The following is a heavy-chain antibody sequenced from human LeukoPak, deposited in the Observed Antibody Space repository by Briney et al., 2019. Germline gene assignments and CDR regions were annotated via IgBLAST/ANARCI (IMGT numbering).Heavy chain of an antibody. CDR1: GYTFRNFD. CDR3: ATEIAGITTAGTTDY. J-gene: IGHJ4*02. D-gene: IGHD6-13*01. Sequence: ASVKVSCKASGYTFRNFDINWVRQAPGQGLEWMGWINPKSGTRGHAQKFQGRITMTRNTSISTAYLELNSLRSEDTAVYYCATEIAGITTAGTTDYWGRGTLVTVSS. CDR2: INPKSGTR. V-gene: IGHV1-8*01.